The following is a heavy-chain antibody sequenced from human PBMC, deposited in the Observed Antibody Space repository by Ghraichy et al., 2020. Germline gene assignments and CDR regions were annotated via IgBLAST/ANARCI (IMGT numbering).Heavy chain of an antibody. D-gene: IGHD3-10*01. CDR2: ISSSSSTI. J-gene: IGHJ6*02. CDR1: GFTFSSYS. CDR3: ARDLVTMVRGVVYYYGMDV. Sequence: GGSLRLSCAASGFTFSSYSMNWVRQAPGKGLEWVSYISSSSSTIYYADSVKGRFTISRDNAKNSLYLQMNSLRDEDTAVYYCARDLVTMVRGVVYYYGMDVWGQGTTVTVSS. V-gene: IGHV3-48*02.